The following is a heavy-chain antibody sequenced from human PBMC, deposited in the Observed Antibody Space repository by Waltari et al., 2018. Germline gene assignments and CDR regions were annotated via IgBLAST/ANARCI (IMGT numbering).Heavy chain of an antibody. Sequence: EVQLVESGGGLVQPGGSLRLSCAASGFTFRSYAMRWVRQAPGRGLELFSSISGSDGRTNYADSAKGRFTISRDNVKNTLFLQMNSLRADDAAVYYCAKDLGGFSGSHWYFDLWGRGTLVTVSS. V-gene: IGHV3-23*04. D-gene: IGHD5-12*01. CDR2: ISGSDGRT. CDR1: GFTFRSYA. J-gene: IGHJ2*01. CDR3: AKDLGGFSGSHWYFDL.